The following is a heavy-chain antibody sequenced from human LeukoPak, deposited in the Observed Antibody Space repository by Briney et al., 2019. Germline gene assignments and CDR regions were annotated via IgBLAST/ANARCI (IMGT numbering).Heavy chain of an antibody. CDR2: ISSSSSTI. D-gene: IGHD2-2*01. J-gene: IGHJ4*02. CDR1: GFTFSSYS. Sequence: GGSLRLSCAASGFTFSSYSMNWVRQAPGKGLEWVSYISSSSSTIYYADSVKGRFTISRDNAKHSLYLQMNSLRDEDTAVYYCATSVKYGGNPYDFWGRGTLVTVSS. CDR3: ATSVKYGGNPYDF. V-gene: IGHV3-48*02.